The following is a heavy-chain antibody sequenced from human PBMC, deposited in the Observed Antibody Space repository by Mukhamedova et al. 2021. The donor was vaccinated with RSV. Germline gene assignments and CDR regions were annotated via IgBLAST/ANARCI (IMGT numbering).Heavy chain of an antibody. CDR2: ISYDGSNK. CDR3: ARDLVKWFGESDFDY. D-gene: IGHD3-10*01. J-gene: IGHJ4*01. V-gene: IGHV3-30*01. Sequence: WVAVISYDGSNKYYADSVKGRFTISRDNSKNTLYLQMNSLRAEDTAVYYCARDLVKWFGESDFDY.